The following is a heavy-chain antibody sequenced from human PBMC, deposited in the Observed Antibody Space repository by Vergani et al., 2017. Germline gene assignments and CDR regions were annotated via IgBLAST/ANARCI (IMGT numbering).Heavy chain of an antibody. D-gene: IGHD3-22*01. J-gene: IGHJ3*02. CDR3: AKETYYYDSSGLRGDAFDI. V-gene: IGHV4-59*01. CDR2: IYYSGST. CDR1: GGSISSYY. Sequence: QVQLQESGPGLVKPSETLSLTCTVSGGSISSYYWSWIRQPPGKGLEWIGYIYYSGSTNYNPSLKSRVTISVDTSKNQFSLKLSSVTAADTAVYYCAKETYYYDSSGLRGDAFDIWGQGTMVTVSS.